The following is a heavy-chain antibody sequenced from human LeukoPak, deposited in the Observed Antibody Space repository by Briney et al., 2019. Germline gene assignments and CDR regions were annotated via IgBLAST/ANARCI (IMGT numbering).Heavy chain of an antibody. J-gene: IGHJ3*02. Sequence: GGSLRLSCAASGFTFSNYWMHWFRQVPGKGLVWVSHIKGDGSTTNYADSVKGRFTISRDNSKNTLYLQMNSLRAEDTAVYYCARNRPYYDFWSAQKNDAFDIWGQGTMVTVSS. D-gene: IGHD3-3*01. CDR3: ARNRPYYDFWSAQKNDAFDI. V-gene: IGHV3-74*01. CDR1: GFTFSNYW. CDR2: IKGDGSTT.